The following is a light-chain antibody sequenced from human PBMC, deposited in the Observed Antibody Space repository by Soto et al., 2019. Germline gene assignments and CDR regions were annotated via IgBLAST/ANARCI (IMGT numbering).Light chain of an antibody. V-gene: IGKV1-33*01. CDR2: DAS. CDR3: QQYENFPLT. Sequence: DIHMTQSPSSLSASVGDRVTITCQASQHISEYLNWYQYKPGKAPKLLITDASNLKTGVPSRFSGSGSVTEYTFPINSLQPEDIAPYYFQQYENFPLTFGGRTKV. CDR1: QHISEY. J-gene: IGKJ4*01.